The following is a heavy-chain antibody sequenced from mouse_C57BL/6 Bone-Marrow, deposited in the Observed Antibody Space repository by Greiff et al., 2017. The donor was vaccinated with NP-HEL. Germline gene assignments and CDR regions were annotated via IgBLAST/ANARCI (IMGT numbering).Heavy chain of an antibody. V-gene: IGHV1-7*01. Sequence: QVQLQQSGADLAKPGASVKLSCKASGYTFTSFWMHWVKQRPGKGLEWIGYINPSSGYTKYNQKFTDKATLTADKSSSTAYLQLSRLTYEDSAVYYCSRYRATTGTRAMDYWGRGTSVTVSS. CDR2: INPSSGYT. CDR1: GYTFTSFW. CDR3: SRYRATTGTRAMDY. D-gene: IGHD4-1*01. J-gene: IGHJ4*01.